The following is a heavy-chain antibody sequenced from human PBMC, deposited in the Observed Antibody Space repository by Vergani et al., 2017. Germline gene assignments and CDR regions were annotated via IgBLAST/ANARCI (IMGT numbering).Heavy chain of an antibody. Sequence: VQLVESGGGVVQPGTSLRLSCVVSGFALNRHAMYWVRQAPGKGLEWVARIKPKTDGETTDYATPVKGRFTISRDDSKNTLYLQMNSLKTEDTAVYYCAKDRNRYCSSTSCYDAFDIWGQGTMVTVSS. CDR3: AKDRNRYCSSTSCYDAFDI. CDR1: GFALNRHA. V-gene: IGHV3-15*01. D-gene: IGHD2-2*01. J-gene: IGHJ3*02. CDR2: IKPKTDGETT.